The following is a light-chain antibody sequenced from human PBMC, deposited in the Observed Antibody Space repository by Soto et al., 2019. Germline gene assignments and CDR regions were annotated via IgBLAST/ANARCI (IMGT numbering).Light chain of an antibody. CDR1: QSVSSN. CDR3: HQYNNWPPLT. J-gene: IGKJ4*01. V-gene: IGKV3-15*01. CDR2: DAS. Sequence: EIVMTQSPATLSVSPGERATLSCRASQSVSSNLAWYQQKPGQAPRLLIYDASTRATGIPARFSGSGSGTDFTLTISSLQSEDFAVYYCHQYNNWPPLTFGGGTKVEIK.